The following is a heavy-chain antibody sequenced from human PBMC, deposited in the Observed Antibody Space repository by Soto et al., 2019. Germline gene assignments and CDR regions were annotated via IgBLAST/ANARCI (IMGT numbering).Heavy chain of an antibody. V-gene: IGHV3-11*06. CDR3: VRGGGGGMFDP. CDR2: ISPGSRYP. J-gene: IGHJ5*02. Sequence: QVQLVESGGGLVPPGGSLRLSCAGSGFTFGDSYMSWIRQAPGKGLEWLSYISPGSRYPAYADSVKCRFTISRDNANRSLYLQMMRLTAEDTAIYYCVRGGGGGMFDPWGQGTMVTVSS. CDR1: GFTFGDSY. D-gene: IGHD2-15*01.